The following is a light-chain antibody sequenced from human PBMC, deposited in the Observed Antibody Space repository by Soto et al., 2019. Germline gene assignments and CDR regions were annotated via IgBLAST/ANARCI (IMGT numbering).Light chain of an antibody. CDR3: QQSYATPRT. V-gene: IGKV1-39*01. CDR2: AAS. CDR1: QSIGKF. J-gene: IGKJ1*01. Sequence: DIQMTQSPSSLFASVGDRLTITCRASQSIGKFLNWYQQKPGTAPNLLISAASSLQSGVPSRFSGTGSGTEFTLTISSLQPEDFATYFCQQSYATPRTFGQGTKVEVK.